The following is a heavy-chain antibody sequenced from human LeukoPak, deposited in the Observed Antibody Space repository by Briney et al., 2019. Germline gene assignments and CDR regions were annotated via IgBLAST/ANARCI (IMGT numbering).Heavy chain of an antibody. CDR2: IRDKAYGETT. CDR1: GFTFGDYP. CDR3: TRGHLAYCGADCVY. V-gene: IGHV3-49*03. D-gene: IGHD2-21*02. J-gene: IGHJ4*02. Sequence: PGGSLRLSCTGSGFTFGDYPVSWFRQAPGKGLEWVGFIRDKAYGETTEHAASVKGRFTFSRDDSKGIAYLQMDSLKTEDTAVYYCTRGHLAYCGADCVYWGRGTLVTVSS.